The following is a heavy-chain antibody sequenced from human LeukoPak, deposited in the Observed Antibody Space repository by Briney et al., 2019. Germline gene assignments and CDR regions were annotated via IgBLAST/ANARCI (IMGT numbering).Heavy chain of an antibody. Sequence: SETLPLTCTVSGGSISSYYWSWIRQPPGKGLEWIGYIYTSGSTNYNPSLKSRVTISVDTSKNQFSLKLSSVTAADTAVYYCARQLHYYDSSGYSGLCFDYWGQGTLVAVSS. J-gene: IGHJ4*02. CDR3: ARQLHYYDSSGYSGLCFDY. CDR2: IYTSGST. V-gene: IGHV4-4*09. D-gene: IGHD3-22*01. CDR1: GGSISSYY.